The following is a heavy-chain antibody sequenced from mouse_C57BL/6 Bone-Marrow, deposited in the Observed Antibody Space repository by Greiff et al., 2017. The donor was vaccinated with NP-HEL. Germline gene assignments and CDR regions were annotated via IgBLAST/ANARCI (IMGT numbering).Heavy chain of an antibody. CDR1: GYTFTSYN. CDR2: IYPGNGDT. J-gene: IGHJ3*01. V-gene: IGHV1-12*01. Sequence: QVQLQQSGAELVRPGASVKMSCKASGYTFTSYNMPWVKQTPRQGLEWIGAIYPGNGDTSYNQKFKGKATLTVDKSSSTAYMQLSSLTSEDSAVYFCARKGAGTWFAYWGQGTLVTVSA. CDR3: ARKGAGTWFAY.